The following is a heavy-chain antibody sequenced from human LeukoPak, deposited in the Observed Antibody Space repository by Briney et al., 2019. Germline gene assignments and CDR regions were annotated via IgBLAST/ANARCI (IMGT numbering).Heavy chain of an antibody. CDR1: GFTLNSYW. Sequence: GGSLRLSCAASGFTLNSYWMHWVRQAPGKGLVWVSYINSVGSSISYANSVKGRFTISRDNAKNTLYLQMSSLRDEDTAVYYCARILGFTLDYWGQGTLVTVSA. CDR2: INSVGSSI. CDR3: ARILGFTLDY. V-gene: IGHV3-74*01. J-gene: IGHJ4*02.